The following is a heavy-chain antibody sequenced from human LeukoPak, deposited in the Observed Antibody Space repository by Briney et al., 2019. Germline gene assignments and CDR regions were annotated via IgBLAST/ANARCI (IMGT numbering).Heavy chain of an antibody. CDR3: ARQMGYCSTSSCYTSDYFDS. J-gene: IGHJ4*02. CDR2: LSNNGST. Sequence: SETLSLTCSVSGGSITTIFYFWGWIRQPPGKGLEWIGTLSNNGSTYYNPSLKSRLTISVDTSKNHFSLKVNSVTVADTAVYYCARQMGYCSTSSCYTSDYFDSWGQGALVIVSS. D-gene: IGHD2-2*01. CDR1: GGSITTIFYF. V-gene: IGHV4-39*01.